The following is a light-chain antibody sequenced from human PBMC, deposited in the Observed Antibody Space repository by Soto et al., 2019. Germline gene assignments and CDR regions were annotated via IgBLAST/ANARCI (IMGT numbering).Light chain of an antibody. CDR2: DAS. CDR3: QQRSNWPWT. V-gene: IGKV3-11*01. CDR1: QSVSIY. J-gene: IGKJ1*01. Sequence: EIVLTQSPATLPLSPGERATLSCRASQSVSIYLAWYQQKPGQAPRLLIYDASSRATVIPARFTGSGSGTGFTLTISGLEPEDFAVYYCQQRSNWPWTFGQGTKVEIK.